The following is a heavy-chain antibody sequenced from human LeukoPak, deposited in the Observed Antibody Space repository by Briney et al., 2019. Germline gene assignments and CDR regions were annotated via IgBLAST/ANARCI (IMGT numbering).Heavy chain of an antibody. CDR2: IYYSGST. J-gene: IGHJ4*02. Sequence: SETLSLTCTVSGGSISSYYWSWIRQPPGRGLEWIGYIYYSGSTNYNPSLKSRVTISVDTSKNQFSLKLSSVTAADTAVYYCARVSYDILTGYPPSTVTVFDYWAREPWSPSPQ. CDR3: ARVSYDILTGYPPSTVTVFDY. CDR1: GGSISSYY. V-gene: IGHV4-59*01. D-gene: IGHD3-9*01.